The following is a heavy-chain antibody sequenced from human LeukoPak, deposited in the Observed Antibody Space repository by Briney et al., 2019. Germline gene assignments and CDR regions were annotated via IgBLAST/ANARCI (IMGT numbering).Heavy chain of an antibody. V-gene: IGHV3-7*04. Sequence: GGSLRLSCAASGFTFSSYWMSWVRQAPGKGLEWVANIKQDGSEKYYVDSVKGRFTVSRDNDKNSMYLQMNSLRADDTAIYCCARVVAVVVTGIFDVWGQGTMVAVSS. CDR1: GFTFSSYW. J-gene: IGHJ3*01. CDR3: ARVVAVVVTGIFDV. D-gene: IGHD2-15*01. CDR2: IKQDGSEK.